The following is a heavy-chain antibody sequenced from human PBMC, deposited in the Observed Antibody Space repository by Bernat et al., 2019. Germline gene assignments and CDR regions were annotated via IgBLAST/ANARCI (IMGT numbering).Heavy chain of an antibody. J-gene: IGHJ4*02. V-gene: IGHV3-23*04. CDR3: AKHLSGGSMRAFDY. CDR2: ISGSGSST. CDR1: GFTFSSYA. D-gene: IGHD2-15*01. Sequence: EVQLVESGGGLIQPGGSLRLSCAASGFTFSSYAMSWVRQAPGKGLEWVSTISGSGSSTYYADSVKGRFTISRDNSKNTLYLQMNSLRADDTAVYYCAKHLSGGSMRAFDYSGQGTLVTVSS.